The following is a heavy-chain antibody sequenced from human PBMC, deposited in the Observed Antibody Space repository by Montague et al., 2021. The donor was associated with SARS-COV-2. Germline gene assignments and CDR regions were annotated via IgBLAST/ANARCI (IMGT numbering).Heavy chain of an antibody. V-gene: IGHV4-39*07. CDR3: ARDLRRGFDP. J-gene: IGHJ5*02. Sequence: SETLSLTCTVSGGSISSSSYYWGWIRQPPGKGLEWIGSIYYSGSTYYNPSLKSRVIISVDTSKNQFSLKLSSVTAADTAVYYCARDLRRGFDPWGQGTLVTVSS. D-gene: IGHD3-10*01. CDR2: IYYSGST. CDR1: GGSISSSSYY.